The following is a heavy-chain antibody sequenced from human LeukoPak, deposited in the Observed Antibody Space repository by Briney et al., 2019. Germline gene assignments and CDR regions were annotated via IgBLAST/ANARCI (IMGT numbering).Heavy chain of an antibody. CDR3: ARTTGYSGSYYNDY. V-gene: IGHV3-7*01. CDR1: GFTFSTYW. CDR2: IKQDGSEK. D-gene: IGHD1-26*01. Sequence: GGSLRLSCAASGFTFSTYWMSWVRQAPGKGLEWVANIKQDGSEKFYVDSVKGRFTISRDNAKTSLYLQMNSLRAEDTAVYYCARTTGYSGSYYNDYWGQGTLVTVSS. J-gene: IGHJ4*02.